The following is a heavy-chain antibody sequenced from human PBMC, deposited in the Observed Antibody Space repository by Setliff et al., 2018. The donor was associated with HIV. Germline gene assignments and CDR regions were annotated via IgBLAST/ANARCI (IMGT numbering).Heavy chain of an antibody. CDR1: GYYISGGYY. V-gene: IGHV4-38-2*01. D-gene: IGHD1-1*01. Sequence: SETLSLTCAVSGYYISGGYYWCWIRQSPGKGLEWIGCIFNSGQTYYNPSLNSRIATSMDTSENQFSLRLTSVTAADTALYFCARAPPGIQLLTTTNGPYYFDFWGQGLLVT. CDR3: ARAPPGIQLLTTTNGPYYFDF. CDR2: IFNSGQT. J-gene: IGHJ4*02.